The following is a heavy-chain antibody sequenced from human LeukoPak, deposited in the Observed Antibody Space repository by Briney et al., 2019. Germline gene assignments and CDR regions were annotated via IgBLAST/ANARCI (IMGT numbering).Heavy chain of an antibody. CDR3: ARGDDSYGYGSQLDY. Sequence: ASVKVSCKASGYTFTSYGISWVRQAPGQGLEWMGWISAYNGNTNYAQKLQGRVTMTTDTSTSTAYMELRSLRSDDTAVYYCARGDDSYGYGSQLDYWGQGTLVTVSS. D-gene: IGHD5-18*01. CDR1: GYTFTSYG. V-gene: IGHV1-18*01. J-gene: IGHJ4*02. CDR2: ISAYNGNT.